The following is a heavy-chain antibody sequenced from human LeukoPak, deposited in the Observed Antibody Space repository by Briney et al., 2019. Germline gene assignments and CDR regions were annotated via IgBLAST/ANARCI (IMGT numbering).Heavy chain of an antibody. CDR3: ARDSRVSGDY. V-gene: IGHV1-2*06. J-gene: IGHJ4*02. D-gene: IGHD2/OR15-2a*01. CDR1: GYTFTGYY. CDR2: IDPKSGGT. Sequence: ASVKVSCKTSGYTFTGYYMHWVRQAPGQGLEWMGRIDPKSGGTRYAQRFQGRITTTSDTSINTAYMELSRLTSDDTAVYYCARDSRVSGDYWGQGTPVTVSS.